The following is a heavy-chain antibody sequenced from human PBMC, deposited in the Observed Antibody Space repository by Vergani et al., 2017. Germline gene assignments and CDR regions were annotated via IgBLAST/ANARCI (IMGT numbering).Heavy chain of an antibody. J-gene: IGHJ4*02. D-gene: IGHD3-9*01. CDR1: GGSISSSSYY. Sequence: QLQLQESGPGLVKPSETLSLTCTVSGGSISSSSYYWGWIRQPPGKGLEWIGSIYYSGSTYYNPSLKSRVTISVDTSKNQFSLKLSSVTAADTAVYYCARHARLRYFDWLLSGYFDYWGQGTLVTVSS. CDR2: IYYSGST. V-gene: IGHV4-39*01. CDR3: ARHARLRYFDWLLSGYFDY.